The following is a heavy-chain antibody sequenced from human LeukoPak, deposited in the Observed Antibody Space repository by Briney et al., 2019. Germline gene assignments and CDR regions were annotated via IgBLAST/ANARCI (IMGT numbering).Heavy chain of an antibody. D-gene: IGHD3-3*01. J-gene: IGHJ6*03. CDR2: IYYTGNT. Sequence: TSETLSLTCTVSGGSISIQYWSWIRQPPGKGLEWIAYIYYTGNTNYHPSLKSRVTISVDMSKNQFSLKLSSVTAADTAVYYCARGGDFWGGSAYYMDVWGKGTTVTVSS. CDR3: ARGGDFWGGSAYYMDV. CDR1: GGSISIQY. V-gene: IGHV4-59*11.